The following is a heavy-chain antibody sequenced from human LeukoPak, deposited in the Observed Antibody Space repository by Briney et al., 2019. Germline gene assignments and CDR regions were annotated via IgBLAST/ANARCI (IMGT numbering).Heavy chain of an antibody. Sequence: SETLSLTCTVSGGSLSSYYWSWIRQPPGKGLEWIGYIYYSGSTNYTTSLKSRVTISVDTSKNQYSLKLSSVTAADTAVYYCERHLASGDTAMVHFDYWGQGTLVTVSS. D-gene: IGHD5-18*01. CDR3: ERHLASGDTAMVHFDY. CDR1: GGSLSSYY. J-gene: IGHJ4*02. V-gene: IGHV4-59*08. CDR2: IYYSGST.